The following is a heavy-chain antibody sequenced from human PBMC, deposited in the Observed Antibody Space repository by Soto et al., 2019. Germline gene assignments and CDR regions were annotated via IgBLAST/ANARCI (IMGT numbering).Heavy chain of an antibody. CDR2: IYYSGST. Sequence: TLSLTCTVSGGSISSSSYYWGWIRQPPGEGLEWVGGIYYSGSTYYNPSLQSRVTISVDTSKNQFSLKLSSVTAADTAVYYCAIHLDYVESDWFDPWGQGTLVTVSS. D-gene: IGHD4-17*01. J-gene: IGHJ5*02. CDR1: GGSISSSSYY. V-gene: IGHV4-39*01. CDR3: AIHLDYVESDWFDP.